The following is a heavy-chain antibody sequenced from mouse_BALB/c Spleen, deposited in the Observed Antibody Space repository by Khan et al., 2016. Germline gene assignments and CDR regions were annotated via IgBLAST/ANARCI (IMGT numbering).Heavy chain of an antibody. CDR1: GYAFTNYL. CDR3: ARGYDWYFDV. D-gene: IGHD2-14*01. J-gene: IGHJ1*01. CDR2: INPGSGGT. Sequence: QVQLQQSGAELVRPGTSVKVSCKASGYAFTNYLIEWVKQRPGQGLEWIGVINPGSGGTNYNEKFKGKATLTADKSSSTAYMQLSSLTSYDSAVYFCARGYDWYFDVWGAGTTVTVSS. V-gene: IGHV1-54*01.